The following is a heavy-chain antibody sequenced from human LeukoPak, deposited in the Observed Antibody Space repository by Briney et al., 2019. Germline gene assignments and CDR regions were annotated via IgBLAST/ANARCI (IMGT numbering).Heavy chain of an antibody. CDR3: ARVYRRDGYNLLYFDY. V-gene: IGHV1-2*02. J-gene: IGHJ4*02. Sequence: GASVKVSCKASGYTFTVYYMHWVRQAPGQGLEWMGWINPDSGGTNYAQKFQGRVTMTRDTSISTAYMELSRLRSDDTAVYYCARVYRRDGYNLLYFDYWGQGTLVTVSS. D-gene: IGHD5-24*01. CDR2: INPDSGGT. CDR1: GYTFTVYY.